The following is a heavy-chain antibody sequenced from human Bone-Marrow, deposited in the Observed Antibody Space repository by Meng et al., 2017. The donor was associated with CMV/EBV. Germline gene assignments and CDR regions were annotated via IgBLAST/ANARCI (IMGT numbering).Heavy chain of an antibody. J-gene: IGHJ4*02. CDR3: ARDGDRSGDYSWGYFDY. V-gene: IGHV3-9*01. Sequence: SLKISCAASGFTFSSYAMSWVRQAPGKGLEWVSGISWNSGSIGYADSVKGRFTISRDNAKNSLYLHMSSLRAADTAVYYCARDGDRSGDYSWGYFDYWGQGTLVTASS. CDR1: GFTFSSYA. D-gene: IGHD3-22*01. CDR2: ISWNSGSI.